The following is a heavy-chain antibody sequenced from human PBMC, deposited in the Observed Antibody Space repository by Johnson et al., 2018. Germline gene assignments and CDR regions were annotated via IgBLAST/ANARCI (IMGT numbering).Heavy chain of an antibody. J-gene: IGHJ6*03. D-gene: IGHD1-1*01. CDR3: ARDLGARAGNYYMEV. V-gene: IGHV3-30-3*01. Sequence: QVQLVQSGGGVVQPGRSLRLSCAASGFTFSSYAMHWVRQAPGKGLEWVAVISYDGSNKYYADSVKGRFTISRDNSKNTLYLQMNSLRAEDTAVYYCARDLGARAGNYYMEVRCKGTRVTVSS. CDR1: GFTFSSYA. CDR2: ISYDGSNK.